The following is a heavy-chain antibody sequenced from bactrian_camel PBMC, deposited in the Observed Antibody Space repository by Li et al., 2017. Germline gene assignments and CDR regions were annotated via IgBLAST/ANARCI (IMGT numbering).Heavy chain of an antibody. CDR3: AARPPRLIWVGVSLSFADYNY. J-gene: IGHJ4*01. Sequence: HVQLVESGGGLVQPGGSLRLSCATDKFSYSTYCMGWFRQAPGKEREGVAAIDSDGGTAYADSVKGRFTISQDKAKNTLYLQMNSLKPEDTAMYYCAARPPRLIWVGVSLSFADYNYWGQGTQVTVS. D-gene: IGHD5*01. CDR1: KFSYSTYC. V-gene: IGHV3S26*01. CDR2: IDSDGGT.